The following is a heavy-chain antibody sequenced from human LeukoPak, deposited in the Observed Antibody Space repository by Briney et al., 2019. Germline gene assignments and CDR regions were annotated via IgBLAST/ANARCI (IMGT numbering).Heavy chain of an antibody. CDR3: ASSPYYYDSSGYAI. V-gene: IGHV4-61*02. Sequence: SETLSLTCTVSGGSISSGSYYWSWIRQPAGKGLEWIGRIYTSGSTNYNPSLKSRVTISVDTSKNQFSLKLSSVTAADTAVYYCASSPYYYDSSGYAIWGQGTMVTVSS. D-gene: IGHD3-22*01. J-gene: IGHJ3*02. CDR1: GGSISSGSYY. CDR2: IYTSGST.